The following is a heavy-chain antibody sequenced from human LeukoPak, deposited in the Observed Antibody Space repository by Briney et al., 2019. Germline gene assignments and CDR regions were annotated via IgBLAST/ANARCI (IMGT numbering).Heavy chain of an antibody. Sequence: SETLSLTCTVSGGSISSGGYYWSWIRQHPGKGLEWIGYIYYSGSTYYNPSLKSRVTISVDTSKNQFSLKLSSVTAADTAVYYCATGGRDNMYSSGGGQFDYWGQGTLVTVSS. CDR1: GGSISSGGYY. CDR3: ATGGRDNMYSSGGGQFDY. CDR2: IYYSGST. V-gene: IGHV4-31*03. J-gene: IGHJ4*02. D-gene: IGHD6-19*01.